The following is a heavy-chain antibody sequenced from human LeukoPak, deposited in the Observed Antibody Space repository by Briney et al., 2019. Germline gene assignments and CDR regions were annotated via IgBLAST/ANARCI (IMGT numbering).Heavy chain of an antibody. CDR2: IYYSGSP. Sequence: TSETLSLTCTVSGGSISSYYWSWIRQPPGKGLEWIGYIYYSGSPKYNPSLRSRVTISVDMSKNQFSLKLSSVTAADTALYYCARSRGYFDYWGQGTLVAVSS. D-gene: IGHD6-13*01. V-gene: IGHV4-59*01. J-gene: IGHJ4*02. CDR3: ARSRGYFDY. CDR1: GGSISSYY.